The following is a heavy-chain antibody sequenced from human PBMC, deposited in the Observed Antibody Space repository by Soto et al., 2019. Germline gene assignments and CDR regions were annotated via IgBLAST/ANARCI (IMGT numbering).Heavy chain of an antibody. CDR2: INHRGST. D-gene: IGHD1-26*01. J-gene: IGHJ4*02. Sequence: QVQLQQWGAGLLKPSETLSLTCAVYGGSFSGYYWSWIRQTPGKGLEWLGEINHRGSTNYNPSLRSRLSISIDTSNNQLSLKVTSVTAADTAIYYCARVGSLRGLDYWGQGTLVTVSS. V-gene: IGHV4-34*01. CDR3: ARVGSLRGLDY. CDR1: GGSFSGYY.